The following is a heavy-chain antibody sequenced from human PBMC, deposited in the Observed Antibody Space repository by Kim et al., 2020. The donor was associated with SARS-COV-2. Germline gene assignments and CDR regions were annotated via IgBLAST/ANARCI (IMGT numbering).Heavy chain of an antibody. Sequence: GGSLRLSCEVSGFIFSDYAMSWVRQAPGKGLEWVSIISGSGDDTHYADSVKGRFTVSRDNSKNTLHLQMNSLRADDTAVYYCSRAPRAGTHFVNYCGQGT. D-gene: IGHD6-13*01. J-gene: IGHJ4*02. CDR1: GFIFSDYA. CDR2: ISGSGDDT. CDR3: SRAPRAGTHFVNY. V-gene: IGHV3-23*01.